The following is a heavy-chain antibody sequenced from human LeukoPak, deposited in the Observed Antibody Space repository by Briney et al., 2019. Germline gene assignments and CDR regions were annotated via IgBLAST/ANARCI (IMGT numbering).Heavy chain of an antibody. Sequence: RGSLRLSCAASGFTLSNYWMSWVRQAPGKGLEWVANIKQDGSEKYYLDSVKGRFTISRDNAKNSLYLQMNNLRAEDTAVYYCARPLTGYYHVWGQGTLVTVSS. J-gene: IGHJ4*02. V-gene: IGHV3-7*01. CDR3: ARPLTGYYHV. D-gene: IGHD3-9*01. CDR2: IKQDGSEK. CDR1: GFTLSNYW.